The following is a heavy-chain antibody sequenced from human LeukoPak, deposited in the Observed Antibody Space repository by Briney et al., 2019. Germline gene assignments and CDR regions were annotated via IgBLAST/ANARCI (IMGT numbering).Heavy chain of an antibody. Sequence: PSETLSLTCTVSGGSISSSSYYWGWIRQPPGKGLEWIGSIYYSGSTYYNPSLKTRVTISVDTSKNQFSLKLSSVIAADTAVYFCSRNGSTGFGVVITSGWFDPWGQGTLVTVSS. D-gene: IGHD3-3*01. CDR1: GGSISSSSYY. V-gene: IGHV4-39*01. CDR2: IYYSGST. J-gene: IGHJ5*02. CDR3: SRNGSTGFGVVITSGWFDP.